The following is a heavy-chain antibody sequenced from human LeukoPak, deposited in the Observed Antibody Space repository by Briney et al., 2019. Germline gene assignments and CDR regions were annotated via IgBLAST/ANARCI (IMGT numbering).Heavy chain of an antibody. CDR2: INPNSGGT. V-gene: IGHV1-2*06. Sequence: ASVTVSCKASGYTFTGYYMHWMRQAPRQGLEWMGRINPNSGGTNYAQKFQDRRTMTRDTSISTAYTELSRLRSDAAAAYYCWRVDWVRGVISDYWGQGTLVTVSS. CDR3: WRVDWVRGVISDY. CDR1: GYTFTGYY. D-gene: IGHD3-10*01. J-gene: IGHJ4*02.